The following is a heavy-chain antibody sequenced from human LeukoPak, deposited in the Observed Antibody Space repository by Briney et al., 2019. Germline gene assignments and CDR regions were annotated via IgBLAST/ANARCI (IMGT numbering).Heavy chain of an antibody. V-gene: IGHV3-30*18. D-gene: IGHD2-15*01. Sequence: PGGSLRLSCAASGFTFSSYGMHWVRQAPGKGLEWVAVISYDGSNKYYADSVKGRFTISRDNSKNTLYPQMNSLRAEDTAVYYCAKQDCSGGSCYLRSGMDVWGQGTTVTVSS. J-gene: IGHJ6*02. CDR1: GFTFSSYG. CDR3: AKQDCSGGSCYLRSGMDV. CDR2: ISYDGSNK.